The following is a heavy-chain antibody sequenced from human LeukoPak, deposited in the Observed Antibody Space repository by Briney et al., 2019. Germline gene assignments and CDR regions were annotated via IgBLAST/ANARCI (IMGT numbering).Heavy chain of an antibody. J-gene: IGHJ4*02. V-gene: IGHV3-30-3*01. D-gene: IGHD6-19*01. CDR2: ISYDGSNK. CDR1: GFTFSSYA. Sequence: GGSLRLSCAASGFTFSSYAMHWVRQAPGKGLEWVAVISYDGSNKYYADSVKGRFTISRDNSKNTLYLQMNSLRAEDTAVYYCVYSSGWDFYVWGQGTLVTVSS. CDR3: VYSSGWDFYV.